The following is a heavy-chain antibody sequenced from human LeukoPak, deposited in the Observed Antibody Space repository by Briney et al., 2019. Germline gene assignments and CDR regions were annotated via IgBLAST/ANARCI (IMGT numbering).Heavy chain of an antibody. J-gene: IGHJ4*02. D-gene: IGHD5-24*01. CDR1: GFTFSSYE. CDR2: ISSSGSTI. Sequence: GGSLRLSCAASGFTFSSYEMNWVRQAPGKGLEWVSYISSSGSTIYYADSVKGRFTISRDNAKNSLHLQMNSLRAEDTAVYYCARVDRDAYSVFDYWGQGTLVTVSS. CDR3: ARVDRDAYSVFDY. V-gene: IGHV3-48*03.